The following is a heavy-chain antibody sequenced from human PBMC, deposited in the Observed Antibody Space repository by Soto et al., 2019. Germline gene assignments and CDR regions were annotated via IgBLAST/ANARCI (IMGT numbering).Heavy chain of an antibody. CDR2: ISADNGDT. CDR1: GYTFDIYG. V-gene: IGHV1-18*01. D-gene: IGHD3-22*01. J-gene: IGHJ4*02. Sequence: QIQLVQSGPEVKKPGASVKVSCNASGYTFDIYGISWVRQVPGQGPEWVGWISADNGDTKYAQRMQGRVTLTTDRATSTADMELRSLRSDDTAVYYCARDRSYYYDSSGYPFDYWGQGSLVTVSS. CDR3: ARDRSYYYDSSGYPFDY.